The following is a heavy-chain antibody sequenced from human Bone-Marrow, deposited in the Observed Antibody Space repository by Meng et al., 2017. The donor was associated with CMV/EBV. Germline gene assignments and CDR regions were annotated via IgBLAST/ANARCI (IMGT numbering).Heavy chain of an antibody. J-gene: IGHJ4*02. V-gene: IGHV1-18*01. D-gene: IGHD2-2*01. Sequence: AAVKETCKASGYTFTSYGISWVRQAPGQGLEWMGWISAYNGNTNYAQKLQGRVTMTTDTSTSTAYMELRSLRSDDTAVYYCARDCSSTSCSSGYWGQGTLVTVSS. CDR3: ARDCSSTSCSSGY. CDR1: GYTFTSYG. CDR2: ISAYNGNT.